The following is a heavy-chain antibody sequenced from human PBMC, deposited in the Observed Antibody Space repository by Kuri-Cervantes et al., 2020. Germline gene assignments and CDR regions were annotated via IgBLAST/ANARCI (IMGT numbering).Heavy chain of an antibody. D-gene: IGHD4/OR15-4a*01. V-gene: IGHV5-51*01. Sequence: GESLKISCKGSGYSFISYWIGWVRQMPGKGLEWMVIIYPGDSDTRYSPSFQGQVTISVDKSISIAYLQWSNLKASDTAMYYCARLGANQYYYYYGMDVWGQGTTVTVSS. J-gene: IGHJ6*02. CDR1: GYSFISYW. CDR2: IYPGDSDT. CDR3: ARLGANQYYYYYGMDV.